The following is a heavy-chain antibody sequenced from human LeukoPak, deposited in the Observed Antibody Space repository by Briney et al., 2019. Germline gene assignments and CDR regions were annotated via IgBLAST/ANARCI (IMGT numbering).Heavy chain of an antibody. Sequence: GGTLRLSCAASGFPFSSYAMSWVRQAPGKGLEWVSAISGSDGRTYHADSVKGRFTVSRDNSKNTLYLQMNSLRAEDTALYYCGKGGAVSSKSITMVRGTRRYNYYMDVWGKGTTVTISS. D-gene: IGHD3-10*01. CDR2: ISGSDGRT. V-gene: IGHV3-23*01. CDR1: GFPFSSYA. CDR3: GKGGAVSSKSITMVRGTRRYNYYMDV. J-gene: IGHJ6*03.